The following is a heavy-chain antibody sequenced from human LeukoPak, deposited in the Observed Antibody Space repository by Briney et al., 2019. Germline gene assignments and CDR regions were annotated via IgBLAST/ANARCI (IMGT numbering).Heavy chain of an antibody. V-gene: IGHV3-48*03. Sequence: PGGSLRVSCAPPQFTFCIYKTYTVRQTLGKRLWCVSFISISANNIYYVDSVKGRFTISRDNAKHSLYLQMNSLRAEDTAVYYCARWYCSSTSCLNYYFGMDVWGQGTTVTVSS. CDR1: QFTFCIYK. CDR2: ISISANNI. J-gene: IGHJ6*02. CDR3: ARWYCSSTSCLNYYFGMDV. D-gene: IGHD2-2*01.